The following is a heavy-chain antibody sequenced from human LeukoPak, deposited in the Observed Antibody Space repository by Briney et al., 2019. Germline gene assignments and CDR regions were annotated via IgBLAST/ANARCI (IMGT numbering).Heavy chain of an antibody. V-gene: IGHV3-66*01. J-gene: IGHJ4*02. CDR2: IYSGGST. Sequence: GGSLRLSCAASGFTFSSYGMSWVRQAPGKGLEWVSVIYSGGSTYYADSVKGRFTISRDNSKNTLYLQMNSLRAEDTAVYYCARGTKHSSGWYYFDYWGQGTLVTVSS. D-gene: IGHD6-19*01. CDR3: ARGTKHSSGWYYFDY. CDR1: GFTFSSYG.